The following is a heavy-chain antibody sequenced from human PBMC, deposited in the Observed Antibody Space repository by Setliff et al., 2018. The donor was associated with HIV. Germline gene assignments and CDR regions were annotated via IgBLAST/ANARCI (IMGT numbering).Heavy chain of an antibody. CDR3: ARDPNSEDVGIDY. J-gene: IGHJ4*02. Sequence: ASVKVSCKASGYTFTGYYMHWVRQAPGQGLEWMGWINPNNGGTNYAQKFQGRVTMTRDTSISTAYMELSRLRSDDTAVYYCARDPNSEDVGIDYWGQGTLVTVAS. CDR1: GYTFTGYY. V-gene: IGHV1-2*02. CDR2: INPNNGGT. D-gene: IGHD7-27*01.